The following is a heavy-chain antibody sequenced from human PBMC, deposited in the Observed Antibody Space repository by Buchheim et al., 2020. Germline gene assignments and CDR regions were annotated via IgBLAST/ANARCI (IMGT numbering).Heavy chain of an antibody. Sequence: LQQWGAGLLKPSETLSLTCAVYGESFSGYYWSWIRQPPGKGLEWIGEINHSGGTNYNPSLKSRVTISVDTSKNQFSLKLSSVTAADTAVYYCARRATARPLDYWGQGT. CDR1: GESFSGYY. V-gene: IGHV4-34*01. D-gene: IGHD2-21*02. CDR3: ARRATARPLDY. J-gene: IGHJ4*02. CDR2: INHSGGT.